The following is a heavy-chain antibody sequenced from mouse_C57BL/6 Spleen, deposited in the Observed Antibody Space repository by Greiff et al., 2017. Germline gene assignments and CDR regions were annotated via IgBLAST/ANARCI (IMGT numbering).Heavy chain of an antibody. J-gene: IGHJ1*03. CDR2: IDPSDSYT. Sequence: QVQLQQPGAELVMPGASVKLSCKASGYTFTSYWMHWVKQRPGQGLEWIGEIDPSDSYTNYNQKFKGKSTLTVDKSSSTAYMQLSSLTSEDSAVYYCARTTTVVEWYFDVWGTGTTGTVSS. V-gene: IGHV1-69*01. CDR3: ARTTTVVEWYFDV. D-gene: IGHD1-1*01. CDR1: GYTFTSYW.